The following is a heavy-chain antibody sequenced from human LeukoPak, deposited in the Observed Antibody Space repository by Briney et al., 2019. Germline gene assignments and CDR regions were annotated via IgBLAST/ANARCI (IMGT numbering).Heavy chain of an antibody. J-gene: IGHJ4*02. CDR3: ARGQLGQDF. D-gene: IGHD3-16*01. Sequence: PSETLSLTCAVSGYSISSGYYWGWIRQPPGKGLEWIGSIYHSGSTYYNPSLKSRVTMSVDTSKNQFSLKLTSVTVADTAVYYCARGQLGQDFWGQGTLVIVSS. CDR2: IYHSGST. V-gene: IGHV4-38-2*01. CDR1: GYSISSGYY.